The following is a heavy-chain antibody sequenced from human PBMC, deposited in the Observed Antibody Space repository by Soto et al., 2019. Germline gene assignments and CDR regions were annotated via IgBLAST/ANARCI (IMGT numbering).Heavy chain of an antibody. J-gene: IGHJ4*02. Sequence: QVQLVQSGAEVKKPGSSVKVSCKASGGTFSSYAISWVRQAPGQGLEWMGGIIPIFGTANYAQKFQGRVTITADESTSTAYMELSSLRSEDTAVYYGAREGPPVTGTYVGDYWGQGTLVTVSS. CDR3: AREGPPVTGTYVGDY. CDR2: IIPIFGTA. CDR1: GGTFSSYA. V-gene: IGHV1-69*01. D-gene: IGHD1-20*01.